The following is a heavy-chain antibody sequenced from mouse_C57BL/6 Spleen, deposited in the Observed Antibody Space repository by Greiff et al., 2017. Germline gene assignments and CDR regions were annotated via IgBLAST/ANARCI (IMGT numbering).Heavy chain of an antibody. CDR1: GYTFTSYW. V-gene: IGHV1-69*01. CDR2: IDPSDSYT. CDR3: ARGDSFYAMDD. Sequence: QVQLQQPGAELVMPGASVKLSCKASGYTFTSYWLHWVKQRPGQGLAWIGEIDPSDSYTNYNQKFKGKSTLTVDKSSSTAYMQLSSLTSEDSAVYYCARGDSFYAMDDWGQGTSVTVAS. J-gene: IGHJ4*01.